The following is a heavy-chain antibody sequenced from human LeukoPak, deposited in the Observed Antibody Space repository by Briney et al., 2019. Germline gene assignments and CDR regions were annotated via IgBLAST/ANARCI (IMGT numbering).Heavy chain of an antibody. J-gene: IGHJ6*03. D-gene: IGHD6-13*01. Sequence: PGGSLRLSCEVSGFTFSSYHMNWVRQAPGKGLEWVSSIGSSGSYIYYADSLTGRFTISRDNAKNSLYLQMNSLRAEDTAVYYCAKDHSSRRRYYMDVWGKGTTVTVSS. CDR3: AKDHSSRRRYYMDV. V-gene: IGHV3-21*04. CDR1: GFTFSSYH. CDR2: IGSSGSYI.